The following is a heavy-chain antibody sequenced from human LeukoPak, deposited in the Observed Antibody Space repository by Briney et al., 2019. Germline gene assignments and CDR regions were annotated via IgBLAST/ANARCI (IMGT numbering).Heavy chain of an antibody. J-gene: IGHJ4*02. D-gene: IGHD1-1*01. CDR2: IYYSGST. Sequence: SETLSLTCTVSGGSISSYYWSWIRQPPGKGLEWIGYIYYSGSTNYNPSLKSRVTISVDTSKNQFSLKLSSVTAADTAVYYCACWNDGTFDYWGQGTLVTVSS. CDR1: GGSISSYY. V-gene: IGHV4-59*12. CDR3: ACWNDGTFDY.